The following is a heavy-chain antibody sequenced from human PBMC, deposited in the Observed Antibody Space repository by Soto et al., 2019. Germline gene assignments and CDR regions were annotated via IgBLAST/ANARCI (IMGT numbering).Heavy chain of an antibody. CDR2: IKSKTDGGTT. Sequence: PGGSLRLSCAASGFTFSNAWMNWVRQAPGKGLEWVGRIKSKTDGGTTDYAAPVKGRFTISRDDSKNTLYLQMNSLKTEDTAVYYCTTGRGYSYGGGTNYYYYYGMDVWGQGTTVTVSS. V-gene: IGHV3-15*07. CDR1: GFTFSNAW. J-gene: IGHJ6*02. CDR3: TTGRGYSYGGGTNYYYYYGMDV. D-gene: IGHD5-18*01.